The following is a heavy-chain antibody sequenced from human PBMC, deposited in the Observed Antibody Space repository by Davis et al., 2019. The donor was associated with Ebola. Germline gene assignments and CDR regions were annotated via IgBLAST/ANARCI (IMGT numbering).Heavy chain of an antibody. D-gene: IGHD3-10*01. Sequence: AASVKVSCKASGYSFTDDGISWVRQAPGQGLEWMGWISTYNGNTNYAQKVQGRITMTTDTSTSTAYMELRSLRSDDTAVYYCAREATMVRGGGWFDPWGQGTLVTVSS. CDR1: GYSFTDDG. CDR2: ISTYNGNT. CDR3: AREATMVRGGGWFDP. V-gene: IGHV1-18*01. J-gene: IGHJ5*02.